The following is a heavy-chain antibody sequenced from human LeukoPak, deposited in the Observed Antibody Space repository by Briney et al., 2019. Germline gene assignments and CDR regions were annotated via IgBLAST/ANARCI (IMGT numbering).Heavy chain of an antibody. V-gene: IGHV1-69*01. CDR2: IIPIFGTA. CDR1: GGTFSSYA. D-gene: IGHD6-13*01. CDR3: ARTPIPLYSSSLGLPPPYYYFDY. J-gene: IGHJ4*02. Sequence: SVKVSCKASGGTFSSYAISWVRQAPGQGLEWMGGIIPIFGTANYAQKFQGRVTITADESTSTAYMELSSLRSEDTAVYYCARTPIPLYSSSLGLPPPYYYFDYWGQGTLVTVSS.